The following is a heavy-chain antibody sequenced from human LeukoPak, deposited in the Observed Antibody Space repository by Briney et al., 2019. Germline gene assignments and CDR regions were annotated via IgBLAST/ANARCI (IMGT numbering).Heavy chain of an antibody. J-gene: IGHJ4*02. CDR1: GFTVSSNY. V-gene: IGHV3-53*01. CDR2: IYSGGST. D-gene: IGHD2-2*01. CDR3: AREYPLFHYFDY. Sequence: GGSLRLSCAASGFTVSSNYMSWVRQAPGKVLEWVSVIYSGGSTYYADSVKGRFTISRDNSKNTLYLQMNSLRAEDTAVYYCAREYPLFHYFDYWGQGTLATVSS.